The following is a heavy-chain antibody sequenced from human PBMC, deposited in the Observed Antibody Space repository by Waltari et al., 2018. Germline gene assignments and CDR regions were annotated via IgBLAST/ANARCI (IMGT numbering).Heavy chain of an antibody. V-gene: IGHV4-59*02. J-gene: IGHJ5*02. Sequence: QVQLQESGPGLVKPSETLSLTCDVSDSSVSGYYWNWIRQPPGKGLEWIGYIAGGSGNTEYNPSLRSRVTISRDTSKKEFSLNLTSVTAADTAIYYCARDASGYYWGRFDVWGPGVLVTVSS. D-gene: IGHD6-25*01. CDR1: DSSVSGYY. CDR2: IAGGSGNT. CDR3: ARDASGYYWGRFDV.